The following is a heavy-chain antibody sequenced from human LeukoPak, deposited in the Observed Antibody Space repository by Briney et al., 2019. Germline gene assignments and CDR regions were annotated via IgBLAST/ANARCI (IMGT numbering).Heavy chain of an antibody. J-gene: IGHJ3*02. CDR1: GYSISSGYY. Sequence: SETLSLTCTVSGYSISSGYYWGWIRQPPGKGLEWIGSIYHSGSTYYNPSLKSRVTISVDTSKNQFSLKLSSVTAADTAVYYCARDGTLSSGDAFDIWGQGTMVTVSS. CDR2: IYHSGST. D-gene: IGHD3-22*01. V-gene: IGHV4-38-2*02. CDR3: ARDGTLSSGDAFDI.